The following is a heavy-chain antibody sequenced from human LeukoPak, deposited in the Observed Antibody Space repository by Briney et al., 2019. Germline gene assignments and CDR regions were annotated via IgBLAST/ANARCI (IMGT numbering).Heavy chain of an antibody. D-gene: IGHD2-15*01. CDR3: ASYPRYVSSPPFDY. CDR1: GYTFTAYY. CDR2: INPNTGDR. V-gene: IGHV1-2*02. Sequence: ASVKVSCKASGYTFTAYYMHWVRQAPGQGFEWMGWINPNTGDRNYAQKFQGRVTMTRDTTIGTAYMELSRLTSDGTAVYYCASYPRYVSSPPFDYWGQGTLVTVSS. J-gene: IGHJ4*02.